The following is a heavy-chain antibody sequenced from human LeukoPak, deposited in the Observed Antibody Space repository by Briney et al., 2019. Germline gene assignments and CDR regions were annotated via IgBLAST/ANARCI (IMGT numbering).Heavy chain of an antibody. CDR2: ISWNSGSI. CDR3: AKNVADDYGDPYYFDY. V-gene: IGHV3-9*01. D-gene: IGHD4-17*01. J-gene: IGHJ4*02. Sequence: GRSLRLSCAASGFTFDDCAMHWVRQAPGKGLEWVSGISWNSGSIGYVDSVKGRFTISRDNAKNSLYLQMNSLRAEDTALYYCAKNVADDYGDPYYFDYWGQGTLVTVSS. CDR1: GFTFDDCA.